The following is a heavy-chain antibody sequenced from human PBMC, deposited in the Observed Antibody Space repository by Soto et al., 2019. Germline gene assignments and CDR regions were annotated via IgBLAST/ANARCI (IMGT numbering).Heavy chain of an antibody. D-gene: IGHD3-3*01. V-gene: IGHV3-53*01. CDR3: ARGGREWLLSDYYYGMDV. J-gene: IGHJ6*02. CDR2: IYSGGST. CDR1: GFTVSSNY. Sequence: GGSLRLSCAASGFTVSSNYMSWVRQAPGKGLEWVSVIYSGGSTYYADSVKGRFTISRDNSKNTLYLQMNSLRAEDTAVYYCARGGREWLLSDYYYGMDVWGQGTTVTVSS.